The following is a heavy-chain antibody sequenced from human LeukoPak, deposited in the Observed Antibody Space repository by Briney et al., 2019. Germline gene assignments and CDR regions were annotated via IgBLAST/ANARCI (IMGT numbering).Heavy chain of an antibody. CDR3: ARAYYYDSSGYYRADAFDI. CDR1: GDSISSSSYY. Sequence: SETLSLTCTVSGDSISSSSYYWAWIRQPPGKGLEWIGSIFYSGSTYYNPSLKSRVTISVDTSKNQFSLKLSSVTAADTAVYYCARAYYYDSSGYYRADAFDIWGQGTMVTVSS. CDR2: IFYSGST. V-gene: IGHV4-39*07. D-gene: IGHD3-22*01. J-gene: IGHJ3*02.